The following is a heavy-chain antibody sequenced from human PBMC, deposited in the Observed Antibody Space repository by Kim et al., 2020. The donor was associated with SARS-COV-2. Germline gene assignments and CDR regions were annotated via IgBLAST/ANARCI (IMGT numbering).Heavy chain of an antibody. CDR2: I. Sequence: IGYADSVKGRFTISRDNAKNSLYLQMNSLRAEDTALYYCAKDSSGGGFDPWGQGTLVTVSS. V-gene: IGHV3-9*01. CDR3: AKDSSGGGFDP. J-gene: IGHJ5*02. D-gene: IGHD3-16*01.